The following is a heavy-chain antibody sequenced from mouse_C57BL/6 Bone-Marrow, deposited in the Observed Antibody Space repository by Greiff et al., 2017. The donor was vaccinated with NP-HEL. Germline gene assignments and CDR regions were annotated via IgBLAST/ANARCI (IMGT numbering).Heavy chain of an antibody. D-gene: IGHD1-1*01. Sequence: QVQLQQPGAELVKPGASVKLSCKASGYTFTSYWMHWVKQRPGRGLEWIRRIDPNSGGTKYNEKFKSKATLTVDKPSSTAYMQLSSLTSEDSAVYYCARERNYGSSYWYFDVWGTGTTVTVSS. V-gene: IGHV1-72*01. J-gene: IGHJ1*03. CDR2: IDPNSGGT. CDR3: ARERNYGSSYWYFDV. CDR1: GYTFTSYW.